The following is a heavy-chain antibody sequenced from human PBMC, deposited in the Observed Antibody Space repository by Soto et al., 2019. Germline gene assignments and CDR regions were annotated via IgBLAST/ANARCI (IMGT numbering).Heavy chain of an antibody. CDR1: GFIFSSSA. D-gene: IGHD1-26*01. Sequence: VGSLRLSCVVSGFIFSSSAMNWVRQAPGKGLEWVSTISGSGVSKYYADSVKGRFTISRDNSNNTVSLQMNSLRAEDAAVYYCAKDRSPGATTWNVYWGQGTLVTVSS. CDR3: AKDRSPGATTWNVY. CDR2: ISGSGVSK. J-gene: IGHJ4*02. V-gene: IGHV3-23*01.